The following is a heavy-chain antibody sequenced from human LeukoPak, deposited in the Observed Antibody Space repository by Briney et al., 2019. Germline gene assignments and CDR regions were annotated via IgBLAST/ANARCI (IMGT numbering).Heavy chain of an antibody. Sequence: GGSLRLSCAASEFSVGSSYMTWVRQAPGKGLEWVSLIYSGGSTYYADSVKGRFTISRDNSKNTLYLQMNSLRAEDTAVYYCVRGPSGYHNTGGQGTLVTVSS. J-gene: IGHJ4*02. CDR3: VRGPSGYHNT. CDR2: IYSGGST. V-gene: IGHV3-66*01. CDR1: EFSVGSSY. D-gene: IGHD5-12*01.